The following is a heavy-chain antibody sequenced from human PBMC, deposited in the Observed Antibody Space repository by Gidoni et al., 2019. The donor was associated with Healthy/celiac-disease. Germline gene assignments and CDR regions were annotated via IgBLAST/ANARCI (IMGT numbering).Heavy chain of an antibody. CDR2: ISPYNGNT. Sequence: QVQLVQSGAEVTKPGASMKVSCKASVYTFTSYGIICVRQAPGQGREWMGWISPYNGNTNYAQKLQGRVTMTTDTSTTTAYMELRSLRSDDTAVYYCARGTGWGSFDIWGQGTMVTVSS. V-gene: IGHV1-18*01. J-gene: IGHJ3*02. CDR3: ARGTGWGSFDI. D-gene: IGHD7-27*01. CDR1: VYTFTSYG.